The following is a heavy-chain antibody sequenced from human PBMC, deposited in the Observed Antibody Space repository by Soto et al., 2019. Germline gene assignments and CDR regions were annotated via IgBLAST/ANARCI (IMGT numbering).Heavy chain of an antibody. D-gene: IGHD3-22*01. CDR1: GYTFTSYG. CDR3: ARVRIVVVINGDNDALDI. V-gene: IGHV1-18*01. J-gene: IGHJ3*02. Sequence: ASVKVSCKASGYTFTSYGISWVRQAPGQGLEWMGWISAYNGNTNYAQKLQGRVTMTTDTSTSTAYMELRSLRSDDTAVYYCARVRIVVVINGDNDALDIWGQGTMVNVSS. CDR2: ISAYNGNT.